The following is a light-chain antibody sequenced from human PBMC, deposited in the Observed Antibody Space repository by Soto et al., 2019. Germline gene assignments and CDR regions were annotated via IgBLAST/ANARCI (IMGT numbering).Light chain of an antibody. CDR1: QDISKF. Sequence: DIQMTQSPSSLSASVGDRVSFTCQASQDISKFLNWYQHKPGQAPSLLIYDASKSQFGVPSRFSGSGSGKDSTFTISSLQPEDNATYYCQQYDNRPFTFGPGT. CDR2: DAS. V-gene: IGKV1-33*01. CDR3: QQYDNRPFT. J-gene: IGKJ3*01.